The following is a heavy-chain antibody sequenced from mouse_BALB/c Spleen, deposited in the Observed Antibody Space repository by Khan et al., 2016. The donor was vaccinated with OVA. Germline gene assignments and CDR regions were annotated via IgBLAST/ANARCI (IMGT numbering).Heavy chain of an antibody. V-gene: IGHV5-6*01. D-gene: IGHD2-3*01. J-gene: IGHJ3*01. CDR3: TRLDCYCYSEGFAY. CDR1: GFTFSTYG. CDR2: VSTGGSYT. Sequence: EVQLVESGGDLVKPGGSLKLSCAASGFTFSTYGMSWVRQAPDKRLEWVATVSTGGSYTYYPDSVKGRFTISRDNAKNTLYLQMSGLRSEDTAMFYCTRLDCYCYSEGFAYWGQGTLVTVSA.